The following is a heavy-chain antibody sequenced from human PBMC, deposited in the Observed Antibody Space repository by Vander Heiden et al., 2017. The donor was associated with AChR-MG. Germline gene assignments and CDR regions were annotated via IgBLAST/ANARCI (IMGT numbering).Heavy chain of an antibody. CDR3: ARRPREKVRGVIILRDY. CDR2: IYYSGST. J-gene: IGHJ4*02. CDR1: GGSISSSSYY. D-gene: IGHD3-10*01. V-gene: IGHV4-39*01. Sequence: QLQLQESGPGLVKPSETLSLTCTVSGGSISSSSYYWGWIRQPPGKGLEWIGGIYYSGSTYYNPSLKSRVTISVDTSKNQFSLKLSSVTAADTAVYYCARRPREKVRGVIILRDYWGQGTLVTVSS.